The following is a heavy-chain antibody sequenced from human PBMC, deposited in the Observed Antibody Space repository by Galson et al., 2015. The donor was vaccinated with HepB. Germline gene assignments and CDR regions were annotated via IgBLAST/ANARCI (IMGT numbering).Heavy chain of an antibody. D-gene: IGHD3-22*01. V-gene: IGHV4-4*02. Sequence: TLSLTCAVSGGSISSSNWWSWVRQPPGKGLEWIGEIYHSGSTNYNLSLKSRVTISVDKSKNQFSLKLSSVTAADTAVYYCARRLIDYYDSSGYYDYWGQGTLVTVSS. CDR1: GGSISSSNW. CDR3: ARRLIDYYDSSGYYDY. J-gene: IGHJ4*02. CDR2: IYHSGST.